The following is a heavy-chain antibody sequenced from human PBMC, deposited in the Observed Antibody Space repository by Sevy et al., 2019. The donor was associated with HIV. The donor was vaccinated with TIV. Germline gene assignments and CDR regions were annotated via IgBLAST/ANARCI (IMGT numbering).Heavy chain of an antibody. CDR3: ARTYQPGYCSGGSCYSGSRGAFDI. V-gene: IGHV3-23*01. CDR1: GFTFSSDA. D-gene: IGHD2-15*01. CDR2: ISGSGGST. J-gene: IGHJ3*02. Sequence: EGSLRLSCAASGFTFSSDAMSWVLQAPGKELEWVSAISGSGGSTYYADSVKGRFTISRDNSKNTLYLQMNSLRAEDTAVYYSARTYQPGYCSGGSCYSGSRGAFDIWGQGTMVTVSS.